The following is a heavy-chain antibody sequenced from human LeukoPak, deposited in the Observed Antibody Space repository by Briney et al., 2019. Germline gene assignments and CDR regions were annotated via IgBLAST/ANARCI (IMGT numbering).Heavy chain of an antibody. CDR3: AREMFQYYDSSGTLRD. J-gene: IGHJ4*02. CDR2: IYTSGST. D-gene: IGHD3-22*01. CDR1: GGSISSYY. V-gene: IGHV4-4*07. Sequence: SETLSLTCTVSGGSISSYYWSWIRQPAGKGLEWIGRIYTSGSTNYNPFLKSRVTMSVDTSKNQFSLKLSSVTAADTAVYYCAREMFQYYDSSGTLRDWGQGTLVTVSS.